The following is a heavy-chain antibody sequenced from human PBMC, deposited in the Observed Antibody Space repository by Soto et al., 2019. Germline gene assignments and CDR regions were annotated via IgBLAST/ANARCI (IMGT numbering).Heavy chain of an antibody. CDR3: ATRSPAFDF. Sequence: QVQLVQSGPEVKKPGASVKVSCKTSGYTFTSYGISWVRQAPGQGLEWMGWISTDKGKTNYAQKFXXRXTXHTDTSTSTAYMELRSLRSDDTAVYYCATRSPAFDFWGQGPLVTVSS. V-gene: IGHV1-18*01. CDR2: ISTDKGKT. J-gene: IGHJ4*02. CDR1: GYTFTSYG.